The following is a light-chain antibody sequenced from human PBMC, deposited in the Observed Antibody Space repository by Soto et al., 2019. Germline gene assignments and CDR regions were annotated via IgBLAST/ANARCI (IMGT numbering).Light chain of an antibody. V-gene: IGLV2-23*02. Sequence: QSALTQPASVSGSPGQSITISCTGTSCDVGSYNLVSWYQQHPGKAPKLMIYEVSKRPSGVSNRFSGSKSGNTASLTISGLQAEDEADYYCCSYAGSVVFGGGTKLTVL. CDR2: EVS. J-gene: IGLJ2*01. CDR1: SCDVGSYNL. CDR3: CSYAGSVV.